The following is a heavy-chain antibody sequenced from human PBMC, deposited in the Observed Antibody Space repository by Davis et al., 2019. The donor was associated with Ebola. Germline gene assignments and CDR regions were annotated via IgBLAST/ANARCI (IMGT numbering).Heavy chain of an antibody. V-gene: IGHV1-69*06. CDR3: ARGFRGALWREDAFDI. D-gene: IGHD3-16*01. CDR2: IIPIFGTA. J-gene: IGHJ3*02. CDR1: GGTFSTHA. Sequence: SVKVSCKAPGGTFSTHAISWVRQVPGQGLEWMGGIIPIFGTANYAQKFQNRVTITADKSTSTAYMELSSLRSEDTAVYYCARGFRGALWREDAFDIWGQGTLVTVSS.